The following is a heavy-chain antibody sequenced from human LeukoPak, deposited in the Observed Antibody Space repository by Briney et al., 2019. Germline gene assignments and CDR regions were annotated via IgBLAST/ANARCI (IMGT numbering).Heavy chain of an antibody. J-gene: IGHJ1*01. V-gene: IGHV1-18*01. CDR1: GYTFTSYG. CDR3: ASNHDYGDYVYFQH. D-gene: IGHD4-17*01. CDR2: ISAYNGNT. Sequence: GASVKVSCKASGYTFTSYGISWVRQAPGQGLEWMGWISAYNGNTNYAQKLQGRVTMTTETSTSTAYMELRSLRSDDTAVYYCASNHDYGDYVYFQHWGQGTLVTVSS.